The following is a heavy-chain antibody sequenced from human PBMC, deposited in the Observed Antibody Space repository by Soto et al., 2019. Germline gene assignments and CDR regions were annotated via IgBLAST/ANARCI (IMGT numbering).Heavy chain of an antibody. V-gene: IGHV1-18*01. J-gene: IGHJ5*02. Sequence: QVQLVQSGAEVKRPGASVKVCCKASGYNFIMYGISWVRQAPGQGIAWMGWMSTYTGDTNDAQKFQGRVTMTTDTSTSTAYMDLRSLRSDDTALYFWARDPGAATGCDPWGQGTLVTVSS. CDR2: MSTYTGDT. CDR3: ARDPGAATGCDP. CDR1: GYNFIMYG. D-gene: IGHD1-1*01.